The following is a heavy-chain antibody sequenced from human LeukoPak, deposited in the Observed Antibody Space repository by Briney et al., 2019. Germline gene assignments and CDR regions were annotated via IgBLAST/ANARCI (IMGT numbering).Heavy chain of an antibody. CDR1: GSSFSGFD. Sequence: SETLSLTCAVYGSSFSGFDWSWVRQAPGKGLEWIGEINEGGDTNYNPSLKSRVTLSVDTSRNEFSLKIRSVTAADTAVYYCARGLGWKVTTMGLFYMDVWGEGTTVTVSS. CDR2: INEGGDT. CDR3: ARGLGWKVTTMGLFYMDV. J-gene: IGHJ6*03. V-gene: IGHV4-34*01. D-gene: IGHD4-11*01.